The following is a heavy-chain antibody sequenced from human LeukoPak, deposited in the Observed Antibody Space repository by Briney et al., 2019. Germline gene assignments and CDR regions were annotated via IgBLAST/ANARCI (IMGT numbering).Heavy chain of an antibody. J-gene: IGHJ4*02. CDR2: IYYSGST. V-gene: IGHV4-39*07. D-gene: IGHD3-22*01. CDR1: GGSISSSSYY. CDR3: ARDARDSSGYYVDY. Sequence: SSETLSLTCTVSGGSISSSSYYWGWIRQPPGKGLEWIGSIYYSGSTYYNPSLKSRVTISVDTSKNQFSLKLSSVTAADTAVYYCARDARDSSGYYVDYWGQGTLVTVSS.